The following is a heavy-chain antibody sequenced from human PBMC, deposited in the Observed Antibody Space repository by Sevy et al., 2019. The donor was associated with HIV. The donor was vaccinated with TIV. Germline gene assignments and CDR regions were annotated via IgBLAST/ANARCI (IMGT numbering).Heavy chain of an antibody. CDR2: FYTGGST. D-gene: IGHD6-19*01. J-gene: IGHJ3*02. V-gene: IGHV3-53*01. Sequence: GGSLRLSCAASGFTFSSYSMNWVRQAPGKGLEWVAVFYTGGSTDYADSVKGRFTISRDNSKNTVYLEMSSLRAEDTAMYYCAREGLAVAGNAFDIWGQGTMVTVSS. CDR3: AREGLAVAGNAFDI. CDR1: GFTFSSYS.